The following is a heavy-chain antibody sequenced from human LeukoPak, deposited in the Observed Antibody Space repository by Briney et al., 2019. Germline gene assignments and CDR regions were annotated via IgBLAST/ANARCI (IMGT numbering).Heavy chain of an antibody. CDR1: GYTFTSYD. J-gene: IGHJ6*03. D-gene: IGHD3-10*01. Sequence: ASVKVSCKASGYTFTSYDINWVRQATGQGLEWMGWMNPNSGNTGYAQKFQGRVTMTRNTSISTAYMELSSLRSEDTAVYHCARGDYGSGSYYYYMDVWGKGTTVTVSS. CDR2: MNPNSGNT. V-gene: IGHV1-8*01. CDR3: ARGDYGSGSYYYYMDV.